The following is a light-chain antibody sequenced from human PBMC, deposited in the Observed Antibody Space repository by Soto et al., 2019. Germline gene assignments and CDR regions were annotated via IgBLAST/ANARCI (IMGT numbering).Light chain of an antibody. V-gene: IGLV1-47*01. CDR1: SSNIGSNY. CDR3: AAWDDSLSGYV. J-gene: IGLJ1*01. Sequence: QSVLTQPPSAAWTPAQGVTIPCSGHSSNIGSNYVYWYQQLPGTAPKLLIYRNNQRPSGVPDRFSGSKSGTSASLAISGLRSEDEADYYCAAWDDSLSGYVFGTGTKVTVL. CDR2: RNN.